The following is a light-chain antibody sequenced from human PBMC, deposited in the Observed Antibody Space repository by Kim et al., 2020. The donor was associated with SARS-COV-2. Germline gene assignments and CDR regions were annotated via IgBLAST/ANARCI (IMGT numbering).Light chain of an antibody. Sequence: GQRGTSLCSGGSSNIGSNTENWYQQLPGTAPKLLIYSNNQRPSGVPDRFSGSKSGTSASLAISGLQSEDEADYYCAAWDDSLNGVVFGGGTQLTVL. J-gene: IGLJ2*01. V-gene: IGLV1-44*01. CDR3: AAWDDSLNGVV. CDR1: SSNIGSNT. CDR2: SNN.